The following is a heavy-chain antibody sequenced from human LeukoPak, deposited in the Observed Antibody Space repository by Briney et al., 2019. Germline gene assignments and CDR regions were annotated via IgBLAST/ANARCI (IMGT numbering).Heavy chain of an antibody. V-gene: IGHV4-59*01. Sequence: NPSGTLSLTCTISGGSISNYYWTWIRQPPGKGLEWIGFISYSGSTSYNPSLKSRVTISLDTSKDQFSLKLSSVTAADTAVYYCARAYYFDSSGYDDAFDIWDQGTMVTVSS. D-gene: IGHD3-22*01. J-gene: IGHJ3*02. CDR3: ARAYYFDSSGYDDAFDI. CDR1: GGSISNYY. CDR2: ISYSGST.